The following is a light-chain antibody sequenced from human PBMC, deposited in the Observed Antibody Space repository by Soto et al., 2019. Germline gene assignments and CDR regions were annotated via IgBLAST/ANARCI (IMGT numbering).Light chain of an antibody. CDR1: QGIGND. V-gene: IGKV1-17*01. J-gene: IGKJ4*01. CDR2: AAS. Sequence: DIQMTQSPSSLSASVGDRITITCRASQGIGNDLGWYQQKPGNAPKRLIFAASSLQSGVPSRFSGSESGTEFTLTISSLQPEDFATYYCQQYNSYLLTFGGGTKVEVK. CDR3: QQYNSYLLT.